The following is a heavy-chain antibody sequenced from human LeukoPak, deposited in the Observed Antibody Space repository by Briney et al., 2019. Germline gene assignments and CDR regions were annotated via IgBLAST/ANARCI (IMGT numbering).Heavy chain of an antibody. CDR3: WFDP. J-gene: IGHJ5*02. CDR1: GGSISSSNYH. V-gene: IGHV4-39*02. D-gene: IGHD5-12*01. Sequence: SETLSLTCTVSGGSISSSNYHWGWIRQPPGKGLEWIGSIYYSGSTYYNPSLKSRVTISLDTSKNHFSLNYCARDPDGSGSDYGWFDPWGQGTLVTVSS. CDR2: IYYSGST.